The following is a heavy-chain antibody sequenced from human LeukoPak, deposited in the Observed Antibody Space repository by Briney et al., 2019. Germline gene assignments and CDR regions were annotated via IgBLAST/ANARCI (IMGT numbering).Heavy chain of an antibody. CDR2: IIPIFGTA. V-gene: IGHV1-69*05. CDR1: GGTFSSYA. D-gene: IGHD3-3*01. CDR3: ARARGITIFGVEDADAFDI. Sequence: SVKVSCKASGGTFSSYAISWVRQAPGQGLEWMGGIIPIFGTANYAQKFQSRVTITTDESTSTAYMELSSLRSEDTAVYYCARARGITIFGVEDADAFDIWAKGQWSPSLQ. J-gene: IGHJ3*02.